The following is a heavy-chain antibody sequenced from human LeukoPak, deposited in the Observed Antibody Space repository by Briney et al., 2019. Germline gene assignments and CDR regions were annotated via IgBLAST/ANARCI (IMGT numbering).Heavy chain of an antibody. CDR1: GFTFSSYS. V-gene: IGHV3-48*01. CDR2: ISSSSSTI. J-gene: IGHJ3*02. Sequence: GGSLSLSCAASGFTFSSYSMNWVRQAPGKGLEWVSYISSSSSTIYYADSVKGRFTISRDNAKNSLYLQMNSLSAEDTAVYYCAKLPRQYGTNGVCTGEVRGNDAFDIWGEGTMGTVSS. D-gene: IGHD2-8*01. CDR3: AKLPRQYGTNGVCTGEVRGNDAFDI.